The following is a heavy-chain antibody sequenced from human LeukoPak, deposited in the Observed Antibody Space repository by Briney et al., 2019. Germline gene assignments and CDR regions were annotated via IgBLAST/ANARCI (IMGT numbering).Heavy chain of an antibody. D-gene: IGHD2-15*01. CDR1: GFTVSSNY. Sequence: GGSLRLSCAASGFTVSSNYMSWVRQAPGKGLEGVSVIYAGGSTYYADSVKGRFTISRDNSKNTLYLQMSSLRAGDTAVYYCARGFCSGGSCYDFDYWGQGTLVTVSS. CDR3: ARGFCSGGSCYDFDY. V-gene: IGHV3-53*01. J-gene: IGHJ4*02. CDR2: IYAGGST.